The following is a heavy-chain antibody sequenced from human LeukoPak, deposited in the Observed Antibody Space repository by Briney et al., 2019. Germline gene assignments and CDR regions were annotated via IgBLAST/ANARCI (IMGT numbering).Heavy chain of an antibody. Sequence: ASVKVSCTASGYTFTSYAMHWVRRAPGQRLEWMGWINAGNGDTKYSQKFQGRVTIARDTSASTAYMELSSLRSEDTAVYYCARDRGGTGDFDYWGQGTLVTVSS. J-gene: IGHJ4*02. CDR3: ARDRGGTGDFDY. CDR1: GYTFTSYA. CDR2: INAGNGDT. D-gene: IGHD1-1*01. V-gene: IGHV1-3*01.